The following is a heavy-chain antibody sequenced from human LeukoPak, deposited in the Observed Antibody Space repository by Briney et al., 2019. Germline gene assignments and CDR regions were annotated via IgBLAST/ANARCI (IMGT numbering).Heavy chain of an antibody. Sequence: TSETLSLTCTVSGGSISSGSYYWSWIRQPAGKGLEWIGRIYTSGSTNYNPSLKSRVTISVDTSKNQFSLKLSSVTAADTAVYYCARGPRYSGSYYFDYWGQGTLVTVSS. D-gene: IGHD1-26*01. CDR2: IYTSGST. CDR1: GGSISSGSYY. V-gene: IGHV4-61*02. CDR3: ARGPRYSGSYYFDY. J-gene: IGHJ4*02.